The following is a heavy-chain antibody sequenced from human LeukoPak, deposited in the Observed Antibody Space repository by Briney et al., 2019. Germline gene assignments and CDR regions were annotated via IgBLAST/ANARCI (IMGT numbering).Heavy chain of an antibody. CDR2: IIPIFGTA. Sequence: SVKVSCKASGGTFSSYAISWVRQAPGRGLEWMGRIIPIFGTANYAQKFQGRVTITTDESTSTAYMELSSLRSEDTAVYYCARSPYYYDSSGCFEYCFDYWGQGTLVTVSS. CDR3: ARSPYYYDSSGCFEYCFDY. V-gene: IGHV1-69*05. CDR1: GGTFSSYA. J-gene: IGHJ4*02. D-gene: IGHD3-22*01.